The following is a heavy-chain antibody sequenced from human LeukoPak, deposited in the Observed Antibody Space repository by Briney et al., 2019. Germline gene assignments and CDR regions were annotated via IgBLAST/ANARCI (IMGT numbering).Heavy chain of an antibody. CDR2: IYYSGST. CDR1: XGXXXXHX. Sequence: PSETXXLXCTXXXGXXXXHXXXXIRQPPGKXLEWIGYIYYSGSTNYNPSLKSRVTISVDTSKNQFSLKLSSVTAADTAVYYCARYYGSGSYYYFDYWGQGTLVTVSS. CDR3: ARYYGSGSYYYFDY. V-gene: IGHV4-59*11. D-gene: IGHD3-10*01. J-gene: IGHJ4*02.